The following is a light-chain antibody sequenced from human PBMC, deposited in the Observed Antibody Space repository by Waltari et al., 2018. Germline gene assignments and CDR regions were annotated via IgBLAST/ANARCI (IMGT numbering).Light chain of an antibody. Sequence: DIQMTQFPSSLSASVGDRVTITCRASQDIKSDLVWYQQRPGEAPKRLIYRTSNLQNGVPSMFSGSGSGTEFTLTVNSLQPDDSATYYCLQSNTYPLTFGGGTKVEIK. CDR1: QDIKSD. V-gene: IGKV1-17*01. J-gene: IGKJ4*01. CDR3: LQSNTYPLT. CDR2: RTS.